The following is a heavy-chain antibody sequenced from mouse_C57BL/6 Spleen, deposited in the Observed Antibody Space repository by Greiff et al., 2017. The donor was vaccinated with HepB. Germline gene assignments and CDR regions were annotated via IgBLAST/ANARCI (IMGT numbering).Heavy chain of an antibody. D-gene: IGHD2-3*01. CDR1: GYTFTSYW. V-gene: IGHV1-61*01. CDR3: ARGDGYYVVDY. J-gene: IGHJ2*01. CDR2: IYPSDSET. Sequence: QVQLQQSGAELVRPGSSVKLSCKASGYTFTSYWMDWVKQRPGQGLEWIGNIYPSDSETHYNQKFKDKATLTVDKSSSTAYMQLSSLTSEDSAVYYCARGDGYYVVDYWGQGTTLTVSS.